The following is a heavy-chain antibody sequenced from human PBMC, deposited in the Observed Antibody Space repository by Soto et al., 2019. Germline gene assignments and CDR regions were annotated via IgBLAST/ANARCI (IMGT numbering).Heavy chain of an antibody. V-gene: IGHV4-34*01. CDR1: GGSFSGYY. D-gene: IGHD3-22*01. Sequence: PSETLSLTCAVYGGSFSGYYWSWIRQPPGKGLEWIGEINHSGSTNYNPSLKSRVTISVDTSKNQFSLKLSSVTAADTAVYYCARGVEHPDSSNAFDIWGQGTMVTVSS. CDR2: INHSGST. CDR3: ARGVEHPDSSNAFDI. J-gene: IGHJ3*02.